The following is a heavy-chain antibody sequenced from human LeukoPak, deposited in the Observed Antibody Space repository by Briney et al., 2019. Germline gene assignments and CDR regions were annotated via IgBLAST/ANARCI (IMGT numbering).Heavy chain of an antibody. Sequence: GGSLRLSCAASGFTFSSYWMSWVRQAPGKGLEWVANIKQDGSEKYYVDSVKGRFTISRDNAKNSLYLQMNSLRAEDTAVYYCARPRCSGGSCCSGYFDYWGQGTLVTVSS. CDR1: GFTFSSYW. D-gene: IGHD2-15*01. CDR3: ARPRCSGGSCCSGYFDY. J-gene: IGHJ4*02. CDR2: IKQDGSEK. V-gene: IGHV3-7*03.